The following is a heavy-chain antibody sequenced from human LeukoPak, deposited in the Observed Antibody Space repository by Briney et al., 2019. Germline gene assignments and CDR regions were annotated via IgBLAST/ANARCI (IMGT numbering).Heavy chain of an antibody. J-gene: IGHJ4*02. V-gene: IGHV3-23*01. CDR1: GFXFSSYA. CDR2: ISGSGGST. CDR3: AGRRLYYDSSGRLLDY. D-gene: IGHD3-22*01. Sequence: PGGSLRLSCGASGFXFSSYAISWVRQAPGKGLEWGSAISGSGGSTYYADSVKGRFTISRDNSKNTLYLQMNSLRAEDTAVYYCAGRRLYYDSSGRLLDYWGQGTLVTVSS.